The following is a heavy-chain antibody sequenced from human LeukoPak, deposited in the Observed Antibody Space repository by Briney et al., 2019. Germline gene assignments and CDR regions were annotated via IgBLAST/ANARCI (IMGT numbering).Heavy chain of an antibody. CDR3: ARGNYYGSGSYSAFDI. D-gene: IGHD3-10*01. V-gene: IGHV4-4*07. J-gene: IGHJ3*02. Sequence: SETLSLTCTVSGGSISSYYWSWIRQPAGKGLEWIGRIYTSGSTNYNPSPKSRVTMSVDTSKNQFSLKLSSVTAADTAVYYCARGNYYGSGSYSAFDIWGQGTMVTVSS. CDR2: IYTSGST. CDR1: GGSISSYY.